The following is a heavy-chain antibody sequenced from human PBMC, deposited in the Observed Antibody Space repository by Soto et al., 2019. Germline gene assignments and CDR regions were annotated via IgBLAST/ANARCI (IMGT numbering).Heavy chain of an antibody. CDR1: GYTFSSYA. CDR2: IIPIFGTA. D-gene: IGHD4-4*01. J-gene: IGHJ4*02. Sequence: SVKVSCKASGYTFSSYAISWVRQAPGQGLEWMGGIIPIFGTANYAQKFQGRVTITADESTRTAYMELSSLRSEDTAVYYCARDGGVYDYSPFDYWGQGTLVTVSS. CDR3: ARDGGVYDYSPFDY. V-gene: IGHV1-69*13.